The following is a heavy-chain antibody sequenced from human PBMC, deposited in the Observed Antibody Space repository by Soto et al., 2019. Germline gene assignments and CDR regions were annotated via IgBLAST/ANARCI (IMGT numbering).Heavy chain of an antibody. CDR1: GGSISSSSYY. D-gene: IGHD3-10*01. Sequence: QLQLQESGPGLVKPSETLSLTCTVSGGSISSSSYYWGWIRQPPGKGLEWIGSIYYSGSTYYNPSLQSRVTISVDTSKNQFSLQLSSVTAADTAVYYCATLWFGEGNYWGQGTLVTVSS. J-gene: IGHJ4*02. CDR2: IYYSGST. CDR3: ATLWFGEGNY. V-gene: IGHV4-39*01.